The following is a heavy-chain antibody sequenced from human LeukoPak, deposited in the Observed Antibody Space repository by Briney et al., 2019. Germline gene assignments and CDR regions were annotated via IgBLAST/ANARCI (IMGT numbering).Heavy chain of an antibody. CDR2: ISYSSETI. V-gene: IGHV3-9*01. D-gene: IGHD5-24*01. CDR1: GFSFDEYA. CDR3: ARWNLVSDY. Sequence: GGSLRLSCAASGFSFDEYAMHWVRQVPGKGLEWVSGISYSSETIGYVDSVKGRFTISRDNAKNSLCLQMSSLRVEDTAVYYCARWNLVSDYWGQGTRVTVSS. J-gene: IGHJ4*01.